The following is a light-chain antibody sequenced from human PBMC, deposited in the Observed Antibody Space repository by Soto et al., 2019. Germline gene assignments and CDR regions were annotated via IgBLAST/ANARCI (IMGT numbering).Light chain of an antibody. Sequence: EIVLTQSPGTLSLSPGETATLSCRASQSVSSSYLAWYQQKPGQAPRLFIYGASSRATGIPDRFSGSGSGTDFTLTISRLEPEDFAVYYCQQYCSSPYTFGQGTKLEIK. CDR3: QQYCSSPYT. CDR2: GAS. V-gene: IGKV3-20*01. CDR1: QSVSSSY. J-gene: IGKJ2*01.